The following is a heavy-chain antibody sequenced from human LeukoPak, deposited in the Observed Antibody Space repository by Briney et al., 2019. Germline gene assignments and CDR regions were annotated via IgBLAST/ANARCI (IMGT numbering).Heavy chain of an antibody. CDR2: IYGGGAT. CDR3: ARGSAVGVTAPKY. V-gene: IGHV3-53*01. Sequence: PGGSLRLSCAASGFIVSGNYMSWVRQAPGKGLEWISVIYGGGATYYADSVKGRFTVSRDNSKNTLFLQLSSLRAEDTAVYYCARGSAVGVTAPKYWGQGTLVTVPS. J-gene: IGHJ4*02. D-gene: IGHD2-21*02. CDR1: GFIVSGNY.